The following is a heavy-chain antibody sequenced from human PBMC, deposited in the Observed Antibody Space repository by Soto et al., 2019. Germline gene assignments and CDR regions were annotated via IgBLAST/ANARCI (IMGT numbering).Heavy chain of an antibody. CDR2: MNPNSGNT. CDR3: ARVLSWASYYDFWSGYYNYYYYGMDV. D-gene: IGHD3-3*01. V-gene: IGHV1-8*01. J-gene: IGHJ6*02. CDR1: GYTFTSYD. Sequence: ASVKVSCKASGYTFTSYDINWVRQATGQRLEWMGWMNPNSGNTGYAQKFQGRVTMTRNTSISTAYMELSSLRSEDTAVYYCARVLSWASYYDFWSGYYNYYYYGMDVWGQGTTVTVSS.